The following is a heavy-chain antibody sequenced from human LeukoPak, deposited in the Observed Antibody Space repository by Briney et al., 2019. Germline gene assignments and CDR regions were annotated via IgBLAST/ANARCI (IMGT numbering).Heavy chain of an antibody. V-gene: IGHV4-34*01. Sequence: SETLSLTCAVYGGSFSGYYWSWIRQPPGKGLERIGEINHSGSTNYNPSLKSRVTISVDTSKNQFSLKLSSVTAADTAVYYCARDGSYRGYFDYWGQGTLVTVSS. CDR3: ARDGSYRGYFDY. D-gene: IGHD1-26*01. J-gene: IGHJ4*02. CDR2: INHSGST. CDR1: GGSFSGYY.